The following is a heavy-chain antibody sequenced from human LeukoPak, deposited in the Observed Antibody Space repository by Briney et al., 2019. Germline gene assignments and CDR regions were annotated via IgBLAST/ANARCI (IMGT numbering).Heavy chain of an antibody. D-gene: IGHD2-21*02. CDR3: AKHNPALRPYCGGDCFNYYYYGMDV. J-gene: IGHJ6*02. Sequence: GGSLRLSCAASGFTFSSYAMSWVRQAPGKGLEWVSAISGSGGSTYYADSVKGRFTISRDNSKNTPYLQMNSLRAEDTAVYYCAKHNPALRPYCGGDCFNYYYYGMDVWGQGTTVTVSS. V-gene: IGHV3-23*01. CDR2: ISGSGGST. CDR1: GFTFSSYA.